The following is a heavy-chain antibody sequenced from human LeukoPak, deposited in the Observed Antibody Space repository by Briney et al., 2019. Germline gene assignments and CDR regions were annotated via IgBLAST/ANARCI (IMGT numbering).Heavy chain of an antibody. CDR1: GFTFSSCA. V-gene: IGHV3-64D*06. Sequence: GGSLRLSCSASGFTFSSCAMHWVRQAPGKGLEYVSAISSNGGSTYYADSVKGRFTISRDNSKNTLYLQMSSLRAEDTAVYYCVKGLGYCSGGSCYTATDYWGQGTLVTVSS. CDR2: ISSNGGST. CDR3: VKGLGYCSGGSCYTATDY. D-gene: IGHD2-15*01. J-gene: IGHJ4*02.